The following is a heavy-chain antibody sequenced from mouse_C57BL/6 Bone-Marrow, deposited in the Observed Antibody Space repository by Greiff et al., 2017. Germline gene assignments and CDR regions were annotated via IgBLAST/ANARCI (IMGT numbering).Heavy chain of an antibody. D-gene: IGHD1-1*01. Sequence: VQLQQSGPGLVQPSQSLSITCTVSGFSLTSYGVHWVRQSPGKGLEWLGVIWRGGSTDSNAAFMSRLSITKDNSKSQVFFKMNSLQADDTAIYDCATITTVVATNFDVWGTGTTVTVSS. J-gene: IGHJ1*03. V-gene: IGHV2-5*01. CDR1: GFSLTSYG. CDR2: IWRGGST. CDR3: ATITTVVATNFDV.